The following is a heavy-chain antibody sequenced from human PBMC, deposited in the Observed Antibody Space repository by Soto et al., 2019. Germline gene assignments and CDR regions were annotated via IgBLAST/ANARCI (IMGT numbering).Heavy chain of an antibody. D-gene: IGHD2-2*01. Sequence: QITLKESGPTLVKPTQTLTLTCTFSGFSLSTTAEGVGWIRQPPGKALEWLALIYWDDDEPYSPSLKSRLTITKDTVKNQVVLTMTTVDPVYTATYYCAHGSCSSADCYPNPYLDYWGQGILVTVSS. V-gene: IGHV2-5*02. CDR1: GFSLSTTAEG. CDR2: IYWDDDE. J-gene: IGHJ4*02. CDR3: AHGSCSSADCYPNPYLDY.